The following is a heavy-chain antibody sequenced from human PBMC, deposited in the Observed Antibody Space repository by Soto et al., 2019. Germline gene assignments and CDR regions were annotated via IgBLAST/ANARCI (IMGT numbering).Heavy chain of an antibody. J-gene: IGHJ4*02. D-gene: IGHD3-3*01. CDR2: ISGSGGST. Sequence: SLRLSCAASGFTFSSYAMSWVRQASGEGLEWVSAISGSGGSTYYADSVKGRFTISRDNSKNTLYLQMNSLRAEDMSLYYCAKARNYDFWSTYYWGQGTLVTVSS. CDR1: GFTFSSYA. V-gene: IGHV3-23*01. CDR3: AKARNYDFWSTYY.